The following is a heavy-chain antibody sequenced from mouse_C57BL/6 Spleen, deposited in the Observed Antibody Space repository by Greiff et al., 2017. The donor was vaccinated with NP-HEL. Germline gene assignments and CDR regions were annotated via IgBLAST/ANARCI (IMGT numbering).Heavy chain of an antibody. Sequence: DVQLVESGEGLVKPGGSLKLSCAASGFTFSSYAMSWVRQTPEKRLEWVAYISSGGDYIYYADTVKGRFTISRDNARNTLYLQMSSLKSEDTAMYYGTRDLGYDSNSYVDYWGQGTTLTVSS. CDR1: GFTFSSYA. V-gene: IGHV5-9-1*02. CDR3: TRDLGYDSNSYVDY. CDR2: ISSGGDYI. J-gene: IGHJ2*01. D-gene: IGHD2-5*01.